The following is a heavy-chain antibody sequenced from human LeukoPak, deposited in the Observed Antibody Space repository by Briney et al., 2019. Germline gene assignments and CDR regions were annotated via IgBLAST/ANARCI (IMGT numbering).Heavy chain of an antibody. CDR2: INPNSGGT. V-gene: IGHV1-2*06. CDR1: GYTFTGYY. J-gene: IGHJ4*02. Sequence: ASVKVSCKASGYTFTGYYMHWVRQAPGQGLEWMGRINPNSGGTTYAQKFQGRVTMTRDTSISTAYMELSRLRSDDTAVYYCARSRAYGGGDYFDYWGQGTLVTVSS. D-gene: IGHD3-16*01. CDR3: ARSRAYGGGDYFDY.